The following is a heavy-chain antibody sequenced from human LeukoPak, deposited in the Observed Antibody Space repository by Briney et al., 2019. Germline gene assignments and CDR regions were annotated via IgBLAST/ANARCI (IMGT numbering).Heavy chain of an antibody. V-gene: IGHV3-23*01. CDR3: AKGGESERY. D-gene: IGHD2/OR15-2a*01. CDR2: ISGNGGGT. J-gene: IGHJ4*02. Sequence: GGSLRLSCVASGFTFCRYAMTWVRQAPGKGLEWVSVISGNGGGTNYADSVKGRFTISRDSSKNTLYLQMNSLRAEDTAVYYCAKGGESERYWGQGTLVTVSS. CDR1: GFTFCRYA.